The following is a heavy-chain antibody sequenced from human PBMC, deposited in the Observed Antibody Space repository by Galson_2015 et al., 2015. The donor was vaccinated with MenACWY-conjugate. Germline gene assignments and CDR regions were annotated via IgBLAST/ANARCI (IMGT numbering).Heavy chain of an antibody. CDR3: TTDLKWFGESTYSYYYYYGMDV. CDR1: GFTFSNAW. J-gene: IGHJ6*02. D-gene: IGHD3-10*01. CDR2: IKSKTDGGTT. V-gene: IGHV3-15*01. Sequence: SLRLSCAASGFTFSNAWMSWVRQAPGKGLEWVGRIKSKTDGGTTDYAAPVKGRFTISRDDSKNTLYLQMNSLKTEDTAVYYCTTDLKWFGESTYSYYYYYGMDVWGQGTTVTVSS.